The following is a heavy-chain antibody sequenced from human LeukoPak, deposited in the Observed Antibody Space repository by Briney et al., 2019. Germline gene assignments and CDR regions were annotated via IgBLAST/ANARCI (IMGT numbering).Heavy chain of an antibody. J-gene: IGHJ6*04. CDR3: ARGQAAAGYDYYYYYGMDV. CDR2: IYSGGST. D-gene: IGHD6-13*01. CDR1: GFTVSSNY. Sequence: GGSLRLSCAASGFTVSSNYMSWVRQAPGKGLEWVSDIYSGGSTYYADSVKGRFTISRDNSKNTLYLQMNSLRAEDTAVYYCARGQAAAGYDYYYYYGMDVWGKGTTVTVSS. V-gene: IGHV3-53*01.